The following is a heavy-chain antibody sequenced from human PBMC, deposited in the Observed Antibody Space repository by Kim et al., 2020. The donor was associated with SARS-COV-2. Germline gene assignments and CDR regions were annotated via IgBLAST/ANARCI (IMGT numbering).Heavy chain of an antibody. CDR3: TTDHPLFYYDSSGYRDFDY. V-gene: IGHV3-15*01. J-gene: IGHJ4*02. D-gene: IGHD3-22*01. Sequence: GRFTISRDDSKNTLYLQMNSLKTEDTAVYYCTTDHPLFYYDSSGYRDFDYWGQGTLVTVSS.